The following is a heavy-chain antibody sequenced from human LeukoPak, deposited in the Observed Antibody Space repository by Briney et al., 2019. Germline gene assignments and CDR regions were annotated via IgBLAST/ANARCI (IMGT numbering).Heavy chain of an antibody. CDR1: GGSISSGGYY. D-gene: IGHD6-13*01. J-gene: IGHJ4*02. CDR3: ARGTAAGPFDY. Sequence: SETLSLTCTVSGGSISSGGYYWSWIRQHPGKGLEWIGYIYYSGSTYYNPSLKSRVTISVDTSKSQFSLKLSSVTAADTAVYYCARGTAAGPFDYWGQGTLVTVSS. V-gene: IGHV4-31*03. CDR2: IYYSGST.